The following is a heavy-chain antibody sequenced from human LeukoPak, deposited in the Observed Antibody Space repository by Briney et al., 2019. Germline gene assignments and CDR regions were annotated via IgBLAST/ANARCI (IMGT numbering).Heavy chain of an antibody. V-gene: IGHV3-23*01. CDR3: VKETQPSATYFFDY. J-gene: IGHJ4*02. CDR1: GFTFTSYA. CDR2: ISGSGGST. Sequence: GGSLRLSCAASGFTFTSYAMSWARQAPGKGLEWVSAISGSGGSTYYADSVKGRFTISRDNCKNTVYLQMNSLRAEDTALYYCVKETQPSATYFFDYWGQGTLVTVSS. D-gene: IGHD1-1*01.